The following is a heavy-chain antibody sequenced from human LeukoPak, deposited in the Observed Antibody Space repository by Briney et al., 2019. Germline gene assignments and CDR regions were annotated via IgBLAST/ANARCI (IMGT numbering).Heavy chain of an antibody. J-gene: IGHJ4*02. CDR1: GFTFSSYG. D-gene: IGHD3-9*01. Sequence: GRSLRLSCAASGFTFSSYGMHWVRQAPGKGLEWVAAISYDGSKQLYADSVKGRFTISRDNSKNTLNLQMNSLRDEDTAVYYCAKDGARYLLTYYFEYWGQGTLVTVSS. V-gene: IGHV3-30*18. CDR3: AKDGARYLLTYYFEY. CDR2: ISYDGSKQ.